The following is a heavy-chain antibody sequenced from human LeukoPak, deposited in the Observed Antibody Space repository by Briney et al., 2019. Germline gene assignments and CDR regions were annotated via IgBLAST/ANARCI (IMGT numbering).Heavy chain of an antibody. CDR2: ISGSGGST. Sequence: GGSLRLSCAASGFTFSSYAMSWVRQAPGKGLEWVSAISGSGGSTYYADSVKGRFTISRDNSKNTLYLQMNSLRAEDTAVYYCAKPSPYCSSTSCHGAFDIWGQGTMVTVSS. D-gene: IGHD2-2*01. CDR3: AKPSPYCSSTSCHGAFDI. J-gene: IGHJ3*02. V-gene: IGHV3-23*01. CDR1: GFTFSSYA.